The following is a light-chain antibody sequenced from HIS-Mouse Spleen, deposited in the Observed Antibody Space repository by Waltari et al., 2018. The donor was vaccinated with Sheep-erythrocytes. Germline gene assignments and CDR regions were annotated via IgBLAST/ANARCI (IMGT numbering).Light chain of an antibody. CDR3: CSYAGSYNHV. CDR2: YDD. CDR1: SPNIGNNA. Sequence: QSVLTQPPSVSEAPRQRVTLSCSGSSPNIGNNAVNWYQQLPGKAPKLLIYYDDLLPSGVSDRFSGSKSGTSASLAISGLQSEDEADYYCCSYAGSYNHVFATGTKVTVL. J-gene: IGLJ1*01. V-gene: IGLV1-36*01.